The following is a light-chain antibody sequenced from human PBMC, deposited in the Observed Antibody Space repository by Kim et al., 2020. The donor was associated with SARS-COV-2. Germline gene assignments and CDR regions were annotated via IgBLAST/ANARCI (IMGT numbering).Light chain of an antibody. V-gene: IGKV3-20*01. J-gene: IGKJ2*01. CDR2: GAS. Sequence: LSPGERATLSCSASRSVSSSYLAWYQQKPGQAPRLLIYGASSRATGIPDRFSGSGSGTDFTLTISRLEPEDFAVYYCQQYGSSPNTFGQGTKLEI. CDR1: RSVSSSY. CDR3: QQYGSSPNT.